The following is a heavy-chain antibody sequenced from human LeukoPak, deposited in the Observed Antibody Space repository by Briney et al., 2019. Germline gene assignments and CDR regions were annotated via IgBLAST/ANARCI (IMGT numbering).Heavy chain of an antibody. CDR3: ARYSGSYLYYFDY. CDR1: GYSISSGYY. CDR2: IYHSGST. Sequence: SETLSLTCTVSGYSISSGYYWGWIRQPPGKGLEWIGSIYHSGSTYYNPSLKSRVTISVDTSKNQFSLKLSSVTAADMAMYYCARYSGSYLYYFDYWGQGTLVTVSS. D-gene: IGHD1-26*01. J-gene: IGHJ4*02. V-gene: IGHV4-38-2*02.